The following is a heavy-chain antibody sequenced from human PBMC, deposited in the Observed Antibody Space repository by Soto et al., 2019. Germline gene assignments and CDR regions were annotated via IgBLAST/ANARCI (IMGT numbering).Heavy chain of an antibody. D-gene: IGHD5-18*01. CDR2: IIPIFGTA. CDR1: GGTFSSYA. Sequence: SVKVSCKASGGTFSSYAISWVRQAPGQGLEWMGGIIPIFGTANYAQKFQGRVTITADESTSTAYMELSSLRSEDTAVYYCASHDTARTAFDYWGQGTLVTVSS. CDR3: ASHDTARTAFDY. V-gene: IGHV1-69*13. J-gene: IGHJ4*02.